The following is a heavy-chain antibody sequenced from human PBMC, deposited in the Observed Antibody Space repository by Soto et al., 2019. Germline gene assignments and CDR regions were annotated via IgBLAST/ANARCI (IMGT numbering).Heavy chain of an antibody. Sequence: QVQLQESGPGLVKPSETLSLTCTVSGGSVNSDSYYWSWIRQPPGKGLEWIGYIHYSGNSNYNPPLKSRVTISLDTSKNQFSLRLNSVTAADTAVYYCARVFFVEIDYVYYFDYWGQGTLVTVSS. D-gene: IGHD4-17*01. V-gene: IGHV4-61*01. CDR3: ARVFFVEIDYVYYFDY. CDR2: IHYSGNS. CDR1: GGSVNSDSYY. J-gene: IGHJ4*02.